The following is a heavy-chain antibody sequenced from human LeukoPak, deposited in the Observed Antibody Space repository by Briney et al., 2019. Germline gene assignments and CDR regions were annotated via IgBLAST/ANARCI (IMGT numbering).Heavy chain of an antibody. V-gene: IGHV4-4*07. D-gene: IGHD3-9*01. J-gene: IGHJ3*02. CDR3: AREGDYDILTGYYRTFDI. Sequence: SETLSLTCTVSGGSISSYYWSWIRQPAGKGLEWIGRIYTSGSTNYNASLKRRVTISVETSKNQFSLKLSSVTTADTAVYYCAREGDYDILTGYYRTFDIWGQGTMVTVSS. CDR1: GGSISSYY. CDR2: IYTSGST.